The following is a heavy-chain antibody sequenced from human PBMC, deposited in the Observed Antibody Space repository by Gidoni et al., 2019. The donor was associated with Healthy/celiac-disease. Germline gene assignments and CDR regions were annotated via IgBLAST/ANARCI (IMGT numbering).Heavy chain of an antibody. D-gene: IGHD4-4*01. CDR3: ARDAGPHDYSRNYYYYGMDV. V-gene: IGHV1-8*01. CDR2: MNPNSGNT. CDR1: GYTFPSYD. Sequence: QVQLVQSGAEVKKPGASVKVSCKASGYTFPSYDINWVRQATGQGLEWMGWMNPNSGNTGYEQKFQGRVTMTRNTSISTAYMELSSLRSEDTAVYYCARDAGPHDYSRNYYYYGMDVWGQGTTVTVSS. J-gene: IGHJ6*02.